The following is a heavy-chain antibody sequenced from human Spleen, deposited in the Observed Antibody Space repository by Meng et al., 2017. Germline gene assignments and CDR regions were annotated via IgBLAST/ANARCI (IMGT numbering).Heavy chain of an antibody. CDR3: TTDTLTGPYWFDS. D-gene: IGHD2/OR15-2a*01. CDR1: GFKNAW. Sequence: GQLVESGGGLVKPGGSLRLSCAVSGFKNAWMSWVRQAPGKGLEWVGRITSKSAGGTTEYAAPVKGRFTISRDDSKNMLYLQMNSLEPEDTAVYYCTTDTLTGPYWFDSWGQGTLVTVSS. CDR2: ITSKSAGGTT. V-gene: IGHV3-15*01. J-gene: IGHJ5*01.